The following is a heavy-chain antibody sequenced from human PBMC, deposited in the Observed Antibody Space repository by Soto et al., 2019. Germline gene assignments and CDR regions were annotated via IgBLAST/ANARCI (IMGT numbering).Heavy chain of an antibody. D-gene: IGHD2-15*01. J-gene: IGHJ4*02. CDR3: ARGGGGVAAWEYYFDY. Sequence: GGSLRLSCAASGFTFSSYGMHWVHQAPGKGLEWVAVIWYDGSNKYYADSVKGRFTISRDNSKNTLSLQMNSLRAEDTAVYYCARGGGGVAAWEYYFDYWGQGTLVTVSS. V-gene: IGHV3-33*01. CDR2: IWYDGSNK. CDR1: GFTFSSYG.